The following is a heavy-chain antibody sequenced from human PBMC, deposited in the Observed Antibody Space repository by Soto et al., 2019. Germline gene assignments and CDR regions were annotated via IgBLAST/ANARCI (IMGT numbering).Heavy chain of an antibody. CDR3: ATRHPEGSDFGVFDY. Sequence: QVQLQESGPGLVKPSETLSLTCPVSTGSISTYYWTWIRQPPGKGPEWIGYVYHSATTGYNPSLESRVTITLDTSNNQFSLILNSVTTAYTAIYYCATRHPEGSDFGVFDYWSPGTLVLDSS. D-gene: IGHD4-17*01. CDR1: TGSISTYY. J-gene: IGHJ4*02. CDR2: VYHSATT. V-gene: IGHV4-59*01.